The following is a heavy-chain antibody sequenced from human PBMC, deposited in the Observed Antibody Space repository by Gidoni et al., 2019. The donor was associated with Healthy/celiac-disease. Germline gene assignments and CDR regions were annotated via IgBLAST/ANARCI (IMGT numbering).Heavy chain of an antibody. CDR3: AIFPTVVTPSSDY. D-gene: IGHD4-17*01. CDR2: IIPILGIA. V-gene: IGHV1-69*02. Sequence: QVQLVQSGAEVKKPGSSVKVSCKASGGTFSSYTISWVRQAPGQGLEWMGRIIPILGIANYAQKFQGRVTITADKSTSTAYMELSSLRSEDTAVYYCAIFPTVVTPSSDYWGQGTLVTVSS. CDR1: GGTFSSYT. J-gene: IGHJ4*02.